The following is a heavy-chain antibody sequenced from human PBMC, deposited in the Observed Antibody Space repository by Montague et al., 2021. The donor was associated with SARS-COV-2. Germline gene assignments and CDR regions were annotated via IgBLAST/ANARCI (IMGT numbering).Heavy chain of an antibody. V-gene: IGHV4-38-2*02. CDR1: GYSISDGYY. CDR2: IFQSGTT. Sequence: SETLSLTCTVSGYSISDGYYWVWIRQPPRKGLEWIGNIFQSGTTYYNPSLERRSTMSVDTSKNQFSLKLSSVTAADTAMYFCARAPIYRSSWYAYFDYWGQGTLVTVSS. J-gene: IGHJ4*01. D-gene: IGHD6-13*01. CDR3: ARAPIYRSSWYAYFDY.